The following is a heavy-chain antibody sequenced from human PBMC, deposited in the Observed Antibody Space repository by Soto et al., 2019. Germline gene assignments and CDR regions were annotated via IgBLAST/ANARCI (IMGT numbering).Heavy chain of an antibody. CDR1: GFTVSSNY. V-gene: IGHV3-66*01. CDR2: IYSGDST. J-gene: IGHJ6*02. CDR3: ARDRNTPLGMDV. Sequence: EVQLVESGGGLVQPGGSLRLSCAASGFTVSSNYMSWVRQAPGKGLEWVSVIYSGDSTYYADSVKGRFTISRDNSKNTLNLQMNSLRAEDTAVYYWARDRNTPLGMDVWGQGTTVTVSS. D-gene: IGHD2-15*01.